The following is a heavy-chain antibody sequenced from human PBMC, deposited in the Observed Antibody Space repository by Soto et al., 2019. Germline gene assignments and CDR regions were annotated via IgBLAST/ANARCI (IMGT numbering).Heavy chain of an antibody. V-gene: IGHV1-18*01. CDR1: GYTFTSYG. J-gene: IGHJ5*02. CDR2: ISAYNGNT. Sequence: ASVKVSCKASGYTFTSYGISWVRQAPGQGLEWMGWISAYNGNTNYAQKLQGRVTMTTDTSTSTAYMELRSLRSDDTAVYYCARAVIVVVVVVTELTFDWFVPCGQGTLVTVS. CDR3: ARAVIVVVVVVTELTFDWFVP. D-gene: IGHD2-15*01.